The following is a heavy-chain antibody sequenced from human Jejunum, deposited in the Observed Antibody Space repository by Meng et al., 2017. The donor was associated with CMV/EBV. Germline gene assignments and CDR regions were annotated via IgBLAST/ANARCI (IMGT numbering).Heavy chain of an antibody. J-gene: IGHJ4*02. D-gene: IGHD2/OR15-2a*01. CDR1: GFTFSNSG. Sequence: GFTFSNSGIPWVRQAPGKGLEWVTFIEYDGTNKYYADSVKGRFTISRDNSRNTVFLQMNSPRAEDTAMYYCAKDLRYYFKNPIDYWGQGTLVTVSS. CDR3: AKDLRYYFKNPIDY. V-gene: IGHV3-30*02. CDR2: IEYDGTNK.